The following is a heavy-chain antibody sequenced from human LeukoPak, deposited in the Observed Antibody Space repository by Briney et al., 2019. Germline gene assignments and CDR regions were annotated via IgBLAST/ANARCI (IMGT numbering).Heavy chain of an antibody. V-gene: IGHV4-59*12. CDR3: ANIVGKGDY. J-gene: IGHJ4*02. D-gene: IGHD1-26*01. Sequence: SETLSLTCTVSGGSISSYYWSWIRQPPGKGLEWIGYIYYSGSTNYNPSLKSRVTISVDKSKNQFSLKLSSVTAADTAVYYCANIVGKGDYWGQGTLVTVSS. CDR2: IYYSGST. CDR1: GGSISSYY.